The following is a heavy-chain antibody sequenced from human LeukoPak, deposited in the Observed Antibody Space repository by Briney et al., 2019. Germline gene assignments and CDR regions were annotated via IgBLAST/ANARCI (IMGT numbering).Heavy chain of an antibody. CDR3: ARQGYYYGSGSYPANWFDP. CDR1: GGSFSGYY. Sequence: SETLSLTCAVYGGSFSGYYWSWIRQPPGKGLEWIGEINHSGSTNYNPSLKSRVTISVDTSKNQFSLKLSSVTAADTAVYYCARQGYYYGSGSYPANWFDPWGQGTLVTVPS. V-gene: IGHV4-34*01. J-gene: IGHJ5*02. D-gene: IGHD3-10*01. CDR2: INHSGST.